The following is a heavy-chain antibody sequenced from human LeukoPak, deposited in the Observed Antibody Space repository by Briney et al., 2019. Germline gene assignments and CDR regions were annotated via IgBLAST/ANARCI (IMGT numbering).Heavy chain of an antibody. J-gene: IGHJ5*02. CDR3: ARSPGSMVRGVINWFDP. CDR2: IYHSGST. Sequence: SETLSLTCIVSGYSISSGYHWGWIRQPPGKGLEWIGSIYHSGSTYYNPSLKSRVTISVDTSKNQFSLKLSSVTAADAAVYYCARSPGSMVRGVINWFDPWGQGTLVTVSS. V-gene: IGHV4-38-2*02. CDR1: GYSISSGYH. D-gene: IGHD3-10*01.